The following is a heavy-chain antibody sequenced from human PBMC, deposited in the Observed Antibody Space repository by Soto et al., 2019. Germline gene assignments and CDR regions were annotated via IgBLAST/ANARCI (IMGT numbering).Heavy chain of an antibody. D-gene: IGHD6-19*01. J-gene: IGHJ4*02. CDR3: ARAGGLGAVAADY. Sequence: QLQLQESGSGLVKPSQTLSLTCAVSGGSISSGGYSWSWIRQPPGTGLEWIGYIYHSGSTYYNPSLKSRVTISVDRSKNQFSRKLSSVTAADTAVYYCARAGGLGAVAADYWGQGTLVTVSS. CDR1: GGSISSGGYS. CDR2: IYHSGST. V-gene: IGHV4-30-2*01.